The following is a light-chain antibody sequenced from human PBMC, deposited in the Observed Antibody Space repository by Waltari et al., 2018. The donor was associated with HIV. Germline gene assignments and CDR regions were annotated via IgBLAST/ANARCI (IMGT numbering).Light chain of an antibody. CDR1: QGISNY. CDR2: GAS. CDR3: QSYKSAPFT. J-gene: IGKJ4*01. V-gene: IGKV1-27*01. Sequence: DIQMTQSPSSRSASVGDRVTITCRASQGISNYLAWYQQKAGKVHKVLIYGASSLQSGVPSRFTGSGSGTEFTLTISSLQPEDVATYYCQSYKSAPFTFGGGTRVEIK.